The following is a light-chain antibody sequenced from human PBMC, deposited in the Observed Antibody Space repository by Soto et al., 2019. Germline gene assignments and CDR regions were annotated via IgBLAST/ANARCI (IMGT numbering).Light chain of an antibody. CDR1: SSDVGGYNF. Sequence: QSALTQPASVSGSPGQSITISCTGTSSDVGGYNFVSWYQQHPGKAPKLMIYDVSNRPSGVSNRFSGSKSGNTASLNISGLQAEDEADYYCSSYTSSSIPYVFGIGTKVTVL. V-gene: IGLV2-14*01. CDR2: DVS. J-gene: IGLJ1*01. CDR3: SSYTSSSIPYV.